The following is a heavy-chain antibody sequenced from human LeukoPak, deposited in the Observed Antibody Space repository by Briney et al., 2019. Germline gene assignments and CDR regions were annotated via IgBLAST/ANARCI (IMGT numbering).Heavy chain of an antibody. D-gene: IGHD3-10*01. J-gene: IGHJ4*02. CDR2: INHSGST. Sequence: PSETLSLTCAVYGGSFSGYYWSWIRQPPGKGLEWIGEINHSGSTNYNPSLKSRVTISVDTSKNQFFLKLSSVTAADTAVYYCARGRMVRGVSRYFDYWGQGTLVTVSS. V-gene: IGHV4-34*01. CDR1: GGSFSGYY. CDR3: ARGRMVRGVSRYFDY.